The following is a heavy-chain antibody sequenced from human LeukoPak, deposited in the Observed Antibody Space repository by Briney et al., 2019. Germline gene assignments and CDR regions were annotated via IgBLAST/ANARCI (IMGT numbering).Heavy chain of an antibody. Sequence: GGSLRLSCAASGFTFGSSWMHGVRQVPGKGLVWVSRINADGSVTNYADSVKGRFTVSRDNAKNTLYLQMNSLKDEDAAFYYCARERGWSFYFDPWGRGDLVTVSS. CDR1: GFTFGSSW. J-gene: IGHJ4*02. CDR3: ARERGWSFYFDP. V-gene: IGHV3-74*01. CDR2: INADGSVT. D-gene: IGHD6-19*01.